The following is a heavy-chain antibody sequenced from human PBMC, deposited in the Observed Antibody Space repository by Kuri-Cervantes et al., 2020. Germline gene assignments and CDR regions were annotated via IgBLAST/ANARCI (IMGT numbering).Heavy chain of an antibody. V-gene: IGHV3-21*01. CDR2: ISSSSSYI. D-gene: IGHD4-17*01. CDR3: ASVQKSNDYGIRPRDFDY. J-gene: IGHJ4*02. Sequence: GGSLRLSCAASGFTFSSYSMNWVRQAPGKGLEWVSSISSSSSYIYYADSVKGRLTISRDNANNSLYLQMNSLRDEDTAVYYCASVQKSNDYGIRPRDFDYWGRGTLVTVSS. CDR1: GFTFSSYS.